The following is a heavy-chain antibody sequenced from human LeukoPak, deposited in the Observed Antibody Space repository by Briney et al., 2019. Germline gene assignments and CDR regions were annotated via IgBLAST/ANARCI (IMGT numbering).Heavy chain of an antibody. CDR3: ARRKTMYCSSTSCYRNWFDP. V-gene: IGHV4-34*01. CDR1: DGSFIGDY. Sequence: SETLSLTCGVYDGSFIGDYWSWIRQSPGMGLEWIGQVYHSGSANYNPSLRSRVTISIDTSKKQFSLKLNSVTAADTAVYYCARRKTMYCSSTSCYRNWFDPWGQGTLVTVSS. J-gene: IGHJ5*02. CDR2: VYHSGSA. D-gene: IGHD2-2*01.